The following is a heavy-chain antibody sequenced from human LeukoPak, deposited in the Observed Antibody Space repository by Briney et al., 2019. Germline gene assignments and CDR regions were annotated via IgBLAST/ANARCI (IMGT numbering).Heavy chain of an antibody. Sequence: GGSLRLSCVASGFSFSSYWMSWVRQAPAKGLEWVANINLEGSEKYYVDSVKGRFTISRDNAKNSLYLQMNSLRAEDTAVYFCARAYYGSSGYYHLYFDYWGQGTLVTVSS. D-gene: IGHD3-22*01. CDR2: INLEGSEK. CDR1: GFSFSSYW. J-gene: IGHJ4*02. CDR3: ARAYYGSSGYYHLYFDY. V-gene: IGHV3-7*01.